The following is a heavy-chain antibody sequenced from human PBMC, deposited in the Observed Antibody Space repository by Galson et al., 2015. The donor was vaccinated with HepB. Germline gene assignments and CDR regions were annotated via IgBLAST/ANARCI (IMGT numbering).Heavy chain of an antibody. J-gene: IGHJ4*02. V-gene: IGHV3-30*04. CDR1: GFTFSSYA. CDR2: ISYDGSNK. CDR3: ARDSWVEYYDSSGYANIDY. Sequence: SLRLSCAASGFTFSSYAMHWVRQAPGKGLEWVAVISYDGSNKYYADSVKGRFTISRDNSKNTLYLQMNSLRAEDTTVYYCARDSWVEYYDSSGYANIDYWGQGTLVTVSS. D-gene: IGHD3-22*01.